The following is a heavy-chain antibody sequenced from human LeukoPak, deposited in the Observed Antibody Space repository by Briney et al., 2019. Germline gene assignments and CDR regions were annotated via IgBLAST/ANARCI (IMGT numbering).Heavy chain of an antibody. Sequence: PGGSLRLSCAACGFTFSDVVMSWVRQAPGKGLEWIGCIKAKIDGGTTAYAAPVNGRFTISRDDSQNMLFLHMNSLETEDAALYYCTASMSRGVTAARNWGQGTLVTVSS. V-gene: IGHV3-15*01. CDR1: GFTFSDVV. D-gene: IGHD2-21*02. J-gene: IGHJ4*02. CDR3: TASMSRGVTAARN. CDR2: IKAKIDGGTT.